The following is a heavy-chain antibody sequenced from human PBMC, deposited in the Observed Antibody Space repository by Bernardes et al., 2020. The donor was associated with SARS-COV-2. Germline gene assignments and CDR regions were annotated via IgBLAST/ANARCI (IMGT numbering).Heavy chain of an antibody. CDR1: GYTFTGYY. CDR2: INPNSGGT. J-gene: IGHJ6*02. CDR3: AIPPTNYDRYGMDL. D-gene: IGHD3-22*01. V-gene: IGHV1-2*02. Sequence: ASVKVSCKASGYTFTGYYMHWVRQAPGQGLEWMGWINPNSGGTNYAQKFQGRVTMTRDTSISTAYMELRRLTSDDTAVYYCAIPPTNYDRYGMDLWGQGTTVTVSS.